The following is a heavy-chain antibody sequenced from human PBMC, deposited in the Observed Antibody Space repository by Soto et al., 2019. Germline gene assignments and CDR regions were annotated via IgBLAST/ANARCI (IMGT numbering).Heavy chain of an antibody. CDR2: ISYDGSNK. Sequence: QVQLVESGGGVVQPGRSLRLSCAASGFTFSSYGMHWVRQAPGKGLEWVAVISYDGSNKYYADSVKGRFTISRDNSKNTLYLQMNRLRAEDTAVYYCASDLGYWSGGSCQRGADAFDIWGQGTIVTVSS. V-gene: IGHV3-30*03. CDR1: GFTFSSYG. J-gene: IGHJ3*02. CDR3: ASDLGYWSGGSCQRGADAFDI. D-gene: IGHD2-15*01.